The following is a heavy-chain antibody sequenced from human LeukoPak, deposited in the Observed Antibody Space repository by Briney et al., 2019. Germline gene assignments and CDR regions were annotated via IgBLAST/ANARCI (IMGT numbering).Heavy chain of an antibody. CDR3: ARGRMGDYYYDSSGSFDY. V-gene: IGHV4-34*01. D-gene: IGHD3-22*01. CDR2: INHSGST. Sequence: SETLSLTCAVYGGSFSGYYRSWIRQPPGKGLEWIGEINHSGSTNYKPSLKSRVTISVDTSKNQFSLKLSSVTAADTAVYYCARGRMGDYYYDSSGSFDYWGQGTLVTVSS. J-gene: IGHJ4*02. CDR1: GGSFSGYY.